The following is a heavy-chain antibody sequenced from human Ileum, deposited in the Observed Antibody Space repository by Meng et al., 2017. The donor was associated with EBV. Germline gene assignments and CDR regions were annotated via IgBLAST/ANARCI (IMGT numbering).Heavy chain of an antibody. CDR1: GGSFSTHT. Sequence: GQSGAEVQKPGSSVKVACKTSGGSFSTHTFSWVRQAPGQGLEWTGGLIAAFDKTKAAPRFQDRVTFTADESTSTAYMELSSLTFDDTAVYFCARGRRNEPLFDYWGQGTLVTVFS. D-gene: IGHD1-14*01. J-gene: IGHJ4*02. CDR3: ARGRRNEPLFDY. CDR2: LIAAFDKT. V-gene: IGHV1-69*13.